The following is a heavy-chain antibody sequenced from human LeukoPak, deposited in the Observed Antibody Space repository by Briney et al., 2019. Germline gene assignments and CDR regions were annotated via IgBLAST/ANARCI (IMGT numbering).Heavy chain of an antibody. CDR3: TKLKGWYGDGYSDY. Sequence: LTGGSLRLSCAASGFSVSSKYMSWVRQPAGKGLEWVSVIYSGGTTFYADSVKGRFTISRDNSKNTLYLQMNSLRPDDTAVYYCTKLKGWYGDGYSDYWGPGTLVTVSS. V-gene: IGHV3-53*01. J-gene: IGHJ4*02. CDR1: GFSVSSKY. CDR2: IYSGGTT. D-gene: IGHD6-19*01.